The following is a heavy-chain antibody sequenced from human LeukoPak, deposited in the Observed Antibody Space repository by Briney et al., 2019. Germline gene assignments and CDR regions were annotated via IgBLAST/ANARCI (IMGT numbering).Heavy chain of an antibody. CDR1: AGSFSGYY. CDR3: ARAFRMYALHNWFDP. V-gene: IGHV4-34*01. D-gene: IGHD2-8*01. Sequence: PSETLSLTCAVYAGSFSGYYWSWIRQPPGKGLEWIGEINHSGSTNYNPSLKSRVTISVDTSKNQFSLKLSSVTAADTAVYYCARAFRMYALHNWFDPWGQGTLVTVSS. J-gene: IGHJ5*02. CDR2: INHSGST.